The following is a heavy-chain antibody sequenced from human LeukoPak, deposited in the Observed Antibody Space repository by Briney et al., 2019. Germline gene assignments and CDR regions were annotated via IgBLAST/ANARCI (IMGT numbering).Heavy chain of an antibody. CDR2: INGDGSRT. CDR3: ARIMVRGVIPYGMDV. D-gene: IGHD3-10*01. J-gene: IGHJ6*02. V-gene: IGHV3-74*01. CDR1: GFTFSSYW. Sequence: PGGSLRLSCAASGFTFSSYWMHWVRQGPGKGLVWVSRINGDGSRTTYADSVKGRFTISRDNAKNSLYLQMNSLRAEDTAVYYCARIMVRGVIPYGMDVWGQGTTVTVSS.